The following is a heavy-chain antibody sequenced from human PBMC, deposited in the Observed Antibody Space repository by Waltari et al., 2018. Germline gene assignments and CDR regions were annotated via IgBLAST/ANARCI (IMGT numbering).Heavy chain of an antibody. CDR2: ISSSSSTI. CDR3: AREFSNYYGSGSYSHDAFDI. D-gene: IGHD3-10*01. Sequence: EVQLVESGGGLVQPGGSLRLSCAASGFTFSSYSMNWVRQAPGKGLEWVSYISSSSSTIYYADSVKGRVTISRDNAKNSLYLQMNSLRAEDTAVYYCAREFSNYYGSGSYSHDAFDIWGQGTMVTVSS. J-gene: IGHJ3*02. V-gene: IGHV3-48*04. CDR1: GFTFSSYS.